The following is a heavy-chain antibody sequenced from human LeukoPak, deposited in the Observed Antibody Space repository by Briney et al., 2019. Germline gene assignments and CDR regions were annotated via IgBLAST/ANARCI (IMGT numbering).Heavy chain of an antibody. CDR1: GYTFTGYY. Sequence: ASVKVSCKASGYTFTGYYMHWVRQAPGQGLEWMGWMNPNSGNTGYAQKFQGRVTITRNTSISTAYMELSSLRSEDTAVYYCARADQYSPRYYYYYMDVWGKGTTVTVSS. D-gene: IGHD6-6*01. V-gene: IGHV1-8*03. CDR3: ARADQYSPRYYYYYMDV. J-gene: IGHJ6*03. CDR2: MNPNSGNT.